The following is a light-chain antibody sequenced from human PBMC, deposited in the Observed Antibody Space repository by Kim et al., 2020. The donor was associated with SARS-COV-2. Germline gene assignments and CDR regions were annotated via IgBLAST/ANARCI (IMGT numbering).Light chain of an antibody. Sequence: LAPGEIATLSGRASQSVSSYLAWYQQKPGQAPRLLIYDASNRATGIPARFSGSGSGTDFTLTISSLEPEDFAVYYCQQRSNWPPVTFGQGTKLEI. CDR3: QQRSNWPPVT. V-gene: IGKV3-11*01. CDR2: DAS. CDR1: QSVSSY. J-gene: IGKJ2*01.